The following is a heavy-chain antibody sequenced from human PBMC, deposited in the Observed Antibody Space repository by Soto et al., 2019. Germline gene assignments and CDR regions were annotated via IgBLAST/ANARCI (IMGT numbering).Heavy chain of an antibody. CDR3: AKVDSSSSGPIDY. D-gene: IGHD6-6*01. CDR1: GFTFSSYG. CDR2: ISYDGSNK. J-gene: IGHJ4*02. Sequence: SGGSLRLSCAASGFTFSSYGMHWVRQAPGKGLEWVVVISYDGSNKYYADSVKGRFTISRDNSKNTLYLQMNSLRAEDTAVYYCAKVDSSSSGPIDYWGQGTLVTVSS. V-gene: IGHV3-30*18.